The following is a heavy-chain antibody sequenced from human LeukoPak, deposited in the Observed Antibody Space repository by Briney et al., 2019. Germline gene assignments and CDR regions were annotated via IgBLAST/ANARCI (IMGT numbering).Heavy chain of an antibody. CDR3: ARDQWYYGSGSYYTGDAFDI. D-gene: IGHD3-10*01. CDR2: IIPIFGTA. V-gene: IGHV1-69*01. J-gene: IGHJ3*02. CDR1: GGTFSRYA. Sequence: SVKVSCKASGGTFSRYAISWVRQAPGQGLEWMGGIIPIFGTANYAQKFQGRVTITADESTSTAYMELSSLRSEDTAVYYCARDQWYYGSGSYYTGDAFDIWGQGTMVTVSS.